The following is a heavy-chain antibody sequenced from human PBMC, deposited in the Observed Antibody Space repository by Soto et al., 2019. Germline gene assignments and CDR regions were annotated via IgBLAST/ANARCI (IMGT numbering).Heavy chain of an antibody. CDR2: IYYSGST. D-gene: IGHD6-6*01. J-gene: IGHJ4*02. V-gene: IGHV4-59*01. Sequence: TLSLXFTFSVCSIIYFYWIFILHPPGKGLEWIGYIYYSGSTNYNPSLKSRVTISVDTSKNQFSLNLRSMSPADTAVYYCARVGGLADRTFDYWGQGTLVTVSS. CDR3: ARVGGLADRTFDY. CDR1: VCSIIYFY.